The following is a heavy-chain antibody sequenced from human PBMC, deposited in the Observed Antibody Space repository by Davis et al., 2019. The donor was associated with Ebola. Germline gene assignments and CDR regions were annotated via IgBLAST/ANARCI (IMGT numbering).Heavy chain of an antibody. Sequence: PGGSLRPSCAASGFPFSSYEMNWVRQAPGKWLGWVASISSSSTIYYADSVKGRFTISRDNAKNSLYLQMNSLRAEDTAVYYCARPALGDYSGEFLDYWGQGTLVTVSS. D-gene: IGHD4-11*01. CDR1: GFPFSSYE. CDR3: ARPALGDYSGEFLDY. CDR2: ISSSSTI. V-gene: IGHV3-48*03. J-gene: IGHJ4*02.